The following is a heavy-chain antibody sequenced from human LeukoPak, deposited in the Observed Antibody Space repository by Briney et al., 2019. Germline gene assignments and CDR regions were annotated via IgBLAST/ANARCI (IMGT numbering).Heavy chain of an antibody. V-gene: IGHV4-39*01. CDR1: GGSISSSSNY. D-gene: IGHD5-12*01. Sequence: TLSLTCTVSGGSISSSSNYWGWIRQPPGKGLEWIGTIYSTGNTYYNPSLKSRLTISVDTSKNQFSLKLSSVTAADTAVYYCARGGESGYDTWGQGSLVTVSP. J-gene: IGHJ5*02. CDR3: ARGGESGYDT. CDR2: IYSTGNT.